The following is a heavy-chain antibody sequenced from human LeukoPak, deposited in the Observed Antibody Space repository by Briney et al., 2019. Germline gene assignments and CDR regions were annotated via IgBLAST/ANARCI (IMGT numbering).Heavy chain of an antibody. CDR3: AKAGGSTIFGVVIGAFDI. Sequence: PGGSLRLSCAASGFTFDDYGMSWVRQAPGKGLEWVSGINWNGGSTGYADSVKGRFTISRDNAKNSLYLQMNSLRAEDTALYYCAKAGGSTIFGVVIGAFDIWGQGTMVTVSS. V-gene: IGHV3-20*04. CDR2: INWNGGST. J-gene: IGHJ3*02. CDR1: GFTFDDYG. D-gene: IGHD3-3*01.